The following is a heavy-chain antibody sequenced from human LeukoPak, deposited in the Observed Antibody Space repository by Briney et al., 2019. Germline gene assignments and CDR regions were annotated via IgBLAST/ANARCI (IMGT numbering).Heavy chain of an antibody. J-gene: IGHJ5*02. CDR2: TYTSGST. Sequence: SETLSLTCTVSGGSISSYYWSWIRQPPGKGLEWIGYTYTSGSTNYNPSLKSRVTISVATSKNQFSLKLSSVTAADTAVYYCARHGGWYEYWFDPWGQGTLVTVSS. V-gene: IGHV4-4*09. CDR1: GGSISSYY. D-gene: IGHD6-19*01. CDR3: ARHGGWYEYWFDP.